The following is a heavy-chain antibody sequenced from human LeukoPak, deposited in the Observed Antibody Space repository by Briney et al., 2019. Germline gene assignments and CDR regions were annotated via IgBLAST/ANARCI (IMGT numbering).Heavy chain of an antibody. Sequence: PGGSLRLSCAASGFTFSNYGMHWVRQAPGKGLEWVAFIRYDRSNKYYADSVKGRFTISKDNSKNTLYLQMNSLRAEDTAVYYCAKDKEGRAAGDIDYWGQGTLVTVSS. CDR2: IRYDRSNK. V-gene: IGHV3-30*02. J-gene: IGHJ4*02. CDR3: AKDKEGRAAGDIDY. D-gene: IGHD6-13*01. CDR1: GFTFSNYG.